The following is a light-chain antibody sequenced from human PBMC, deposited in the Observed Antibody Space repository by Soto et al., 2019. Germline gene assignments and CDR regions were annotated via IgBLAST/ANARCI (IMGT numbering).Light chain of an antibody. CDR3: CSYAANYVR. J-gene: IGLJ2*01. CDR1: SRDVGGFKY. V-gene: IGLV2-11*01. Sequence: QSALTQPRSVSGSPGQSVTISCTGTSRDVGGFKYVSWYQQHPGKAPKLIIFDASNRPSGVPDRFSGSKSGYTASLTISGLQGEDEADYYCCSYAANYVRFGGGTKLTVL. CDR2: DAS.